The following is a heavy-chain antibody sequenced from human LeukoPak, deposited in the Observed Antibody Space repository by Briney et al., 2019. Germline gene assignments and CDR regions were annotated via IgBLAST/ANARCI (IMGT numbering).Heavy chain of an antibody. Sequence: ASVKVSCKASGYTFTGYYMHWVRQAPGQGLEWMGWINPYSGGTNYAQKFRGRVTMTRDTSISTAYVDLSRLTSDDTAVYFCARCEIYCINGFCYKEPCDYWGQGTLVTVSS. CDR2: INPYSGGT. V-gene: IGHV1-2*02. J-gene: IGHJ4*02. D-gene: IGHD2-8*01. CDR1: GYTFTGYY. CDR3: ARCEIYCINGFCYKEPCDY.